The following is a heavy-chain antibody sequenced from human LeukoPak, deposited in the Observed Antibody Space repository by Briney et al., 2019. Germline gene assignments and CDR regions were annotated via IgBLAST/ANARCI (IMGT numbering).Heavy chain of an antibody. D-gene: IGHD2-2*02. CDR2: ISDRGDST. J-gene: IGHJ3*02. CDR3: AKGRWGLAINNFDI. Sequence: PGGSLRLSCAASGFSLTTYSMGWVRQAPGKGLEWVSVISDRGDSTYYADSVKGRFTISRDSSKNTLYLQMNSLRGEDMDVYYCAKGRWGLAINNFDIWGQGKMVTVSS. V-gene: IGHV3-23*01. CDR1: GFSLTTYS.